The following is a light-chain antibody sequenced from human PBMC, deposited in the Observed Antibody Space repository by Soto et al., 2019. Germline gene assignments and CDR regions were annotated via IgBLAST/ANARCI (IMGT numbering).Light chain of an antibody. Sequence: AIQWTQSPSCLSSSVGDRVTITCRTSQGISSAVAWYQQKTGKAHKLLIYDASSLESEVHSRFIGSESGTHLTLTIASLHRADFAAYYCQQFNSYLFTFGPGTKVDI. CDR1: QGISSA. CDR2: DAS. V-gene: IGKV1-13*02. CDR3: QQFNSYLFT. J-gene: IGKJ3*01.